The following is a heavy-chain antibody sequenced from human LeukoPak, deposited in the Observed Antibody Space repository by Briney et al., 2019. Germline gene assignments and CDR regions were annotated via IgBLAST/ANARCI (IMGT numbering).Heavy chain of an antibody. D-gene: IGHD6-6*01. J-gene: IGHJ4*02. Sequence: NPGGSLRLSCAASGFTFSSYSMNWVRQAPGKGLEWVSSISSSSSYIYYADSVKGRFTISRDNAKNSLYLQMNSLRAEDTAAYYCARDGIEYSSSSYFDYWGQGTLVTVSS. CDR3: ARDGIEYSSSSYFDY. V-gene: IGHV3-21*01. CDR2: ISSSSSYI. CDR1: GFTFSSYS.